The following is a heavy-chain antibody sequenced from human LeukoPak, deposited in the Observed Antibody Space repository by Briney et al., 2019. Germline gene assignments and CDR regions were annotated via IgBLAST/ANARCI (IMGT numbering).Heavy chain of an antibody. Sequence: GGSLRLSCAASGFTFRSYWMHWVGQAPGKGLEWVSRVIRDGSFTNYAGPVKGRFTISRDNAKNALYLQMSSLRAEDTAVYFCVRDGDDFNFDYWGQGSLVTVSS. CDR3: VRDGDDFNFDY. CDR1: GFTFRSYW. V-gene: IGHV3-74*01. CDR2: VIRDGSFT. J-gene: IGHJ4*02. D-gene: IGHD5-24*01.